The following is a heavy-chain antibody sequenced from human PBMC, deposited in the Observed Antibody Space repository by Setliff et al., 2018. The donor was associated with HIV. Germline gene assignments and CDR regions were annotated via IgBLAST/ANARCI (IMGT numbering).Heavy chain of an antibody. J-gene: IGHJ3*02. CDR2: IKQDGSEK. Sequence: GGSLRLSCAASGFTFSSYSMNWVRQAPGKGLEWVANIKQDGSEKYYVDSVWGRFTISRDNAKNSLYLQMNSLRAEDTAVYYCARVEPGGSQAFDIWGQGTMVTVSS. CDR3: ARVEPGGSQAFDI. V-gene: IGHV3-7*01. D-gene: IGHD3-10*01. CDR1: GFTFSSYS.